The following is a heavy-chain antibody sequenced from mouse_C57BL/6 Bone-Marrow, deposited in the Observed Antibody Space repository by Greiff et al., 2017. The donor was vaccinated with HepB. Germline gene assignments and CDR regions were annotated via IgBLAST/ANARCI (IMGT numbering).Heavy chain of an antibody. CDR2: ISPGSGST. V-gene: IGHV1-55*01. Sequence: QVQLPQPGAELVKPGASVTMSCKASGYTFTSYWITWVKQRPGQGLAWIGDISPGSGSTTYNEKFKSKATLTVDTSSSTAYMQLSSLTSEDSAVDYCARYYYGSSLWYFDVWGTGTTVTVSS. CDR1: GYTFTSYW. J-gene: IGHJ1*03. D-gene: IGHD1-1*01. CDR3: ARYYYGSSLWYFDV.